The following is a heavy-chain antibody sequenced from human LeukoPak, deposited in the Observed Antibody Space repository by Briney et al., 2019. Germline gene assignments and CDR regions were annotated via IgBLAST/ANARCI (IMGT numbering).Heavy chain of an antibody. V-gene: IGHV3-66*01. CDR1: GFTVSSNY. J-gene: IGHJ4*02. Sequence: GGSLRLSCAASGFTVSSNYMSWVRQAPGKGLEWVSVIYSGGSTYYADSVKGRFTISRDNSKNTLYLQMNSLRAEDTAVYYCARDLRTIAVEPYFDYWGQGTLVTVSS. D-gene: IGHD6-19*01. CDR3: ARDLRTIAVEPYFDY. CDR2: IYSGGST.